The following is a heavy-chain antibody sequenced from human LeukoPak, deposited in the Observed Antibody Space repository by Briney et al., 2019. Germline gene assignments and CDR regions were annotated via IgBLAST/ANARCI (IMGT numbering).Heavy chain of an antibody. J-gene: IGHJ4*02. CDR1: GGSISSYY. CDR2: IYYSGGT. Sequence: SETLSLTCTVSGGSISSYYWSWVRQPPGQGLGLEWIGYIYYSGGTNYNPSLKSRVTISIDTSKNQVSLKLSSVTAADTAVYYCARLWDSSSSLDYWGQGTLVTVSS. CDR3: ARLWDSSSSLDY. V-gene: IGHV4-59*08. D-gene: IGHD6-6*01.